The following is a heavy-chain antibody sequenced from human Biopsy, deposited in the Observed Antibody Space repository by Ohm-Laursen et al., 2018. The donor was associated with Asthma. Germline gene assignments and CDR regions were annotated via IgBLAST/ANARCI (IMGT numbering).Heavy chain of an antibody. CDR3: ARTFHFWSPYHAEQYQL. CDR2: IKHDGSEK. V-gene: IGHV3-7*01. CDR1: GFTFGDYW. J-gene: IGHJ1*01. Sequence: SLRLSCTAPGFTFGDYWMSWVRQVPGKGLEWVANIKHDGSEKNHVDSLKGRFTISRDNAKNSLYLQMNSLRAEDTAVYYCARTFHFWSPYHAEQYQLWGQGTLATASS. D-gene: IGHD3-3*02.